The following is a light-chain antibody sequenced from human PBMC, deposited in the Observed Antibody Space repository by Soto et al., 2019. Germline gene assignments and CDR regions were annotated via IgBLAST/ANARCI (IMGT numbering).Light chain of an antibody. CDR2: GAS. Sequence: ETVLTQSPGTLSLSPGETATLSCRASQSVISDYLAWYQQKPDQAPRLVIYGASGRAAGIPDRFNGSGSGTDFTLTISRLEPEDFATYYCQQYGSSVFTFGQGTKLEIK. V-gene: IGKV3-20*01. CDR1: QSVISDY. CDR3: QQYGSSVFT. J-gene: IGKJ2*01.